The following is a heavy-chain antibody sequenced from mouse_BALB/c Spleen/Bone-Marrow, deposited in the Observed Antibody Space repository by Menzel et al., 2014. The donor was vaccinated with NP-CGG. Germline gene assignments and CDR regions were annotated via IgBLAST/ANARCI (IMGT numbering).Heavy chain of an antibody. CDR3: ARDKGGYYVGGFAY. J-gene: IGHJ3*01. D-gene: IGHD2-3*01. CDR1: GFTFSDYY. CDR2: ISDGGTYT. V-gene: IGHV5-4*02. Sequence: EVKLVESGGGLVKPGGSLKLSCAASGFTFSDYYMYWVRQTPEKRLEWVATISDGGTYTYYSDSVKGRFTISRDNARSNLYLQMSSLKSEDTAMYYCARDKGGYYVGGFAYWGQETLVTVSA.